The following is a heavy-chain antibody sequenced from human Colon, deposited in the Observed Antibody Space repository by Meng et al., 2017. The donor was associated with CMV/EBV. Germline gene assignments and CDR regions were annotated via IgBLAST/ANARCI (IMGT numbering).Heavy chain of an antibody. CDR1: GYTFTAYY. V-gene: IGHV1-2*02. D-gene: IGHD3-16*01. J-gene: IGHJ3*02. CDR3: ARGGVPGNGFDI. CDR2: INPESGGA. Sequence: ASVTVSCKASGYTFTAYYIHWVRQAPELGLEWMGWINPESGGADYAQSFQGRVTMTRDTSISTASMELSRLTSDDTAVYYCARGGVPGNGFDIWGHGTVVTVSS.